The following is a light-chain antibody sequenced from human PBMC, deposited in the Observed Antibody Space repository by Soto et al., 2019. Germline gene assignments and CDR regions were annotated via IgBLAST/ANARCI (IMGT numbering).Light chain of an antibody. V-gene: IGKV3-20*01. J-gene: IGKJ4*01. CDR2: GAS. CDR1: QSVSSTY. Sequence: EIVLTQSPGTLSLSPGERATLSCRASQSVSSTYLAWYQQKPGQAPRLLLYGASNRASGIPDRFAGSGSGTDFTLTISRLEPEDFAVYYCQQYRSSPHTFGGGTKVEIK. CDR3: QQYRSSPHT.